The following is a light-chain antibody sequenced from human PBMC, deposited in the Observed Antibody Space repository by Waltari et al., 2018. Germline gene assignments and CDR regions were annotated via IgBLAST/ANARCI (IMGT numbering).Light chain of an antibody. V-gene: IGKV4-1*01. CDR1: QSILFRSTNKNY. J-gene: IGKJ1*01. CDR2: WAS. CDR3: QQYYSTPQT. Sequence: DIVMTQSPDSLAVSLGERATSNCKSSQSILFRSTNKNYLAWYQQKSGQPPKLLIYWASTRESGVPDRFSGSGSGTDFTLTISRLQAEDVAVYYCQQYYSTPQTFGQGTKVEMK.